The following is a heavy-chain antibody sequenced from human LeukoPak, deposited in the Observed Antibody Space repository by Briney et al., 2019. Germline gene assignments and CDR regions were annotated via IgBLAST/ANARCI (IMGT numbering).Heavy chain of an antibody. D-gene: IGHD5-18*01. CDR2: INHSGST. CDR1: DGYFSGYY. CDR3: ARGRGYNAFDI. V-gene: IGHV4-34*01. J-gene: IGHJ3*02. Sequence: SETLSLTCAVYDGYFSGYYWTWIRQPPGQGVEWIGEINHSGSTNNNPSLKSRVTMSLDTSKNQYSLKLTSVTAADSAVYYCARGRGYNAFDIWGQGTMVTVSS.